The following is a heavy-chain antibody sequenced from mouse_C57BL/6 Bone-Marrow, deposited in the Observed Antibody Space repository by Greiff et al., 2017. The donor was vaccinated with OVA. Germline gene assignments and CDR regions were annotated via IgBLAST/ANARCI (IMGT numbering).Heavy chain of an antibody. D-gene: IGHD2-1*01. CDR3: ARSDGNYEYYYAMDY. CDR2: ISYSGST. Sequence: EVKLMESGPGLAKPSQTLSLPCSVTGYSITSDYWNWIRKFPGNNLEYMGYISYSGSTYYNPSLKSRISITRDTSKNQYYLQLNSVTTEDTATYYCARSDGNYEYYYAMDYWGQGTSVTVSS. V-gene: IGHV3-8*01. J-gene: IGHJ4*01. CDR1: GYSITSDY.